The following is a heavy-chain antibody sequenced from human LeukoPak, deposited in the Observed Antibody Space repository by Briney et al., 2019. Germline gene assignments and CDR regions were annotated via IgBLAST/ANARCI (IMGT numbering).Heavy chain of an antibody. V-gene: IGHV4-59*01. CDR1: GGSFSGYY. CDR3: ARVSGSGQKELDY. CDR2: IYYSGST. Sequence: SETLSLTCAVYGGSFSGYYWSWIRQPPGKGLEWIGYIYYSGSTNYNPSLKSRVTISVDTSKNQFSLKLSSVTAADTAVYYCARVSGSGQKELDYWGQGTLVTVSS. D-gene: IGHD6-19*01. J-gene: IGHJ4*02.